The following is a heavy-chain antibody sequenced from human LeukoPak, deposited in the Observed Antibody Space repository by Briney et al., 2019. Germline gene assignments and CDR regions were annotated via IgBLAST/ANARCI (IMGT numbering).Heavy chain of an antibody. D-gene: IGHD6-13*01. CDR2: MNPNSGNT. Sequence: GASVKVSCKASGYTFTSYDINWVRQATGQGLEWMGWMNPNSGNTGYAQKFQGRVTMTRNTSISTAYMELSSLRSEDTAVYYCARGFPIRSSSWCQIDYWGQGTLVTVSS. CDR1: GYTFTSYD. CDR3: ARGFPIRSSSWCQIDY. V-gene: IGHV1-8*01. J-gene: IGHJ4*02.